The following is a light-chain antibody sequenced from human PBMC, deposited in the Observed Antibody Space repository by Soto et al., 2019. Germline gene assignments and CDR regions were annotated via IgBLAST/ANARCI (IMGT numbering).Light chain of an antibody. CDR1: QSISNH. Sequence: DSQIAQYQYTLSASVEDRVIITCRASQSISNHLNWYQQKPGNAPKLLIFAASNLRNGVPPRFSGSGSGTNFSLTLTTLQPDDFATYFCQQSYDKMPTFGQGTKVDIK. J-gene: IGKJ1*01. CDR3: QQSYDKMPT. V-gene: IGKV1-39*01. CDR2: AAS.